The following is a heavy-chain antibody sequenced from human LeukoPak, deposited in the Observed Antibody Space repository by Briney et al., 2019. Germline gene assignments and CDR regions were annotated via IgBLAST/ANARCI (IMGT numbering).Heavy chain of an antibody. CDR1: GFTFSTYW. CDR3: ARDLGLSGYDLLDY. J-gene: IGHJ4*02. D-gene: IGHD5-12*01. V-gene: IGHV3-7*01. CDR2: IKQDGSEK. Sequence: GGSLRLSCAASGFTFSTYWMSWVRQAPGKGLELVANIKQDGSEKYYVDSVKGRFTISRDNAKNSLDLQMNSLRVEDTAVYYCARDLGLSGYDLLDYWGQGTMVTVSS.